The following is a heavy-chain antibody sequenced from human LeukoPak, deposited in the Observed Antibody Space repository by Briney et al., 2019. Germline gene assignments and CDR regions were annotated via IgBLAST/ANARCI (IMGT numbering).Heavy chain of an antibody. CDR3: AGHHPRNTVDF. CDR1: GGSISSYY. CDR2: ISDIGSI. Sequence: SETLSLTCTVSGGSISSYYWSWIRQPPGKGLEWIAYISDIGSINYNRSLKSRVTISLDTSKNQFSLKLSSVTAADTAVYYCAGHHPRNTVDFWGQGTLVTVSS. J-gene: IGHJ4*02. V-gene: IGHV4-59*08. D-gene: IGHD2-8*02.